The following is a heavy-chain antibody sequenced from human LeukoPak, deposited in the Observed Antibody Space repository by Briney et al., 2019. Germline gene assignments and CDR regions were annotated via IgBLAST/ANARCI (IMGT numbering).Heavy chain of an antibody. CDR2: ISYTGST. V-gene: IGHV4-39*01. CDR1: GDSIRSGTYS. D-gene: IGHD6-13*01. Sequence: EPSETLSLTCSVSGDSIRSGTYSWGWIRQPPGKGLEWIGSISYTGSTYYNPSLKSRVTLSVDTSKNQFPLKMSSVTAADTAVYYCARHAGGIAASGTRPFDYWGQGTLVTVSS. J-gene: IGHJ4*02. CDR3: ARHAGGIAASGTRPFDY.